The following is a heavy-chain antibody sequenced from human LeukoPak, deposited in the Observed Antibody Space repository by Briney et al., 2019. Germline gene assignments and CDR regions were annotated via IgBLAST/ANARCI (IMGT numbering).Heavy chain of an antibody. V-gene: IGHV3-66*01. CDR2: IYTGGTT. D-gene: IGHD6-13*01. J-gene: IGHJ4*02. CDR1: GFTVSENY. CDR3: AGADASTWHGAKY. Sequence: GRSLRLSCAASGFTVSENYMSWIRQAPGKGLEWVSLIYTGGTTYYADSVQDRFTISRDTSKNIVYLQMNSLSAEDTAVYYCAGADASTWHGAKYWGQGTLVTVSS.